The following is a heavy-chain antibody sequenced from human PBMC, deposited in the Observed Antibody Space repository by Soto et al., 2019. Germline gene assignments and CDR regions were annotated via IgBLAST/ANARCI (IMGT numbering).Heavy chain of an antibody. V-gene: IGHV4-59*01. D-gene: IGHD6-25*01. Sequence: PATLSLTCSLSSSSLGRYYWNWVRRPPGKGLEWIGYIYNSGSTNYNPSLKSRVTISGDPSKIQFSLKRSSVTAADTAVYDCARGGSARHGMDGWGQGTTGTVSS. CDR1: SSSLGRYY. CDR3: ARGGSARHGMDG. J-gene: IGHJ6*02. CDR2: IYNSGST.